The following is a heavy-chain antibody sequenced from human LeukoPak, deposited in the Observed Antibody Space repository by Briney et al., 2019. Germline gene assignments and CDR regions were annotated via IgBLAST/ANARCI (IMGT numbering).Heavy chain of an antibody. J-gene: IGHJ6*02. CDR2: ISGSGGST. V-gene: IGHV3-23*01. CDR3: AKEASGAGPYYYHGMDV. D-gene: IGHD6-13*01. CDR1: GFTFSSYA. Sequence: GGSLRLSCAASGFTFSSYAMSWVRQAPGKGLEWVSAISGSGGSTYYADSVKGRFTISRDNSKNTLYLQMNSLRAEDTAVYYCAKEASGAGPYYYHGMDVWGQGTTVTVSS.